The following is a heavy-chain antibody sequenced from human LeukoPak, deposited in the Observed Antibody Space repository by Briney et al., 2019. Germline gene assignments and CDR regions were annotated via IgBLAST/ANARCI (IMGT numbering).Heavy chain of an antibody. CDR1: GFTFSSYA. Sequence: GGSLRLSCAASGFTFSSYAMSWVRQAPGKGLEWVSAISGSGGSTYYADSVKGRFTISRANSKNTLYLQMNSLRAEDTAVYYCAKDSPGYCSSTSRYGMDVWGQGTTVTVSS. CDR3: AKDSPGYCSSTSRYGMDV. J-gene: IGHJ6*02. D-gene: IGHD2-2*01. CDR2: ISGSGGST. V-gene: IGHV3-23*01.